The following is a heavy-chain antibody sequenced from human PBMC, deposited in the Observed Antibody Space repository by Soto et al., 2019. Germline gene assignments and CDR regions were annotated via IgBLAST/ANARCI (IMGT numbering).Heavy chain of an antibody. J-gene: IGHJ5*02. D-gene: IGHD5-18*01. Sequence: QVQLQESGPGLVNPSGTLSLTCAVSGDSISSGKWWSWVRQPPGKGLEWIGEIHRSGSTNYNPSLKSRVTISADQSKNQFSLEMRFVTAADTALYYCAREGQNGYSLGPWGQGTLVTVSS. V-gene: IGHV4-4*02. CDR1: GDSISSGKW. CDR2: IHRSGST. CDR3: AREGQNGYSLGP.